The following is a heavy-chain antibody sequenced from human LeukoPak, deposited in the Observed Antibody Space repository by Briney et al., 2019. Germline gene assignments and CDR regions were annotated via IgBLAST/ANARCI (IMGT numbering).Heavy chain of an antibody. D-gene: IGHD1-26*01. V-gene: IGHV3-33*06. J-gene: IGHJ5*01. CDR3: AKDRGSYSTTADS. Sequence: GGSLRLSCAASGFTFSDYGIHWVRQAPGKGLEWVAVIWYDGTNKYYGDSVKGRFTISRDNSKNTQYLQMNSLRAEDTAVYYCAKDRGSYSTTADSWGQGTLVTVSS. CDR2: IWYDGTNK. CDR1: GFTFSDYG.